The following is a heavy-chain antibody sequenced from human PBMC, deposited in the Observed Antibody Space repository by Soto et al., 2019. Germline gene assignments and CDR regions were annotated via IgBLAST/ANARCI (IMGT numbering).Heavy chain of an antibody. V-gene: IGHV3-30*18. Sequence: QVQLVESGGGVVQPGRSLRLSCAASGFTFSSYGMHWVRQAPGKGLEWVAVISDDGSNKYYADSVKGRFTISRDNSKNTLYLQMNSLRAEDTAVYYCAKVDYSGSYFDSWGQGTLVTVSS. J-gene: IGHJ4*02. CDR3: AKVDYSGSYFDS. CDR1: GFTFSSYG. D-gene: IGHD1-26*01. CDR2: ISDDGSNK.